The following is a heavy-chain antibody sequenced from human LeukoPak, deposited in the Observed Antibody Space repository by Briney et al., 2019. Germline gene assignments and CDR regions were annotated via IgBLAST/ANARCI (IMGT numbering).Heavy chain of an antibody. CDR1: GGSISSNSYY. J-gene: IGHJ4*02. V-gene: IGHV4-39*07. CDR3: ARAPNDEYYYDSSGYSYPFDY. D-gene: IGHD3-22*01. Sequence: SSETLSLTCTVSGGSISSNSYYWGWIRQPPGKGLEWNGSIYYSGSTYYNPSLKSRVTISVDTSKNQFSLKLSSVTAADTAVYYCARAPNDEYYYDSSGYSYPFDYWGQGTLVTVSS. CDR2: IYYSGST.